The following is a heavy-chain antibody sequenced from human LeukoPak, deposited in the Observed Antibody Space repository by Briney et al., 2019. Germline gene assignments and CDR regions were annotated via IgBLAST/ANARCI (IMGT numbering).Heavy chain of an antibody. D-gene: IGHD2-21*02. Sequence: GRSLRLSCAASGFTFSSYAMHWVRQAPGKGLEWVAVISYDGSNKYYADSVKGRFTISRDNSENTLYLQMNSLRAEDTAVYYCASLGDSYYFDYWGQGTLVTVSS. CDR2: ISYDGSNK. J-gene: IGHJ4*02. CDR1: GFTFSSYA. CDR3: ASLGDSYYFDY. V-gene: IGHV3-30-3*01.